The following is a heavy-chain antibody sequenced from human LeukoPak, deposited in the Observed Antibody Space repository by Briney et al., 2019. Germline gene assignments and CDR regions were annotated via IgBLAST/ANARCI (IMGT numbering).Heavy chain of an antibody. J-gene: IGHJ5*02. CDR3: AREPGWFDP. Sequence: SVKVSCKASGGTFSSYAISWVRQAPGQGLEWMERIIPILGIANYAQKFQGRVTITADKSTSTAYMELSSLRSEDTAVYYCAREPGWFDPWGQGTLVTVSS. V-gene: IGHV1-69*04. CDR1: GGTFSSYA. CDR2: IIPILGIA.